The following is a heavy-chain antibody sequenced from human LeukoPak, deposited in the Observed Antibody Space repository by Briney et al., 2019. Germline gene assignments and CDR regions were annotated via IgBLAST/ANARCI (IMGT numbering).Heavy chain of an antibody. D-gene: IGHD3-22*01. CDR1: GFTFSSYS. CDR3: AKGYHDSGGSWTPSDY. Sequence: GGSLRLSSAASGFTFSSYSMNWVRQAPGEGLEWVSCISSRSTYTYYADSVKGRFTSSRDNAKNSLYLQMNSLRAEDTAVYYCAKGYHDSGGSWTPSDYWGQGTLVTVSS. CDR2: ISSRSTYT. J-gene: IGHJ4*02. V-gene: IGHV3-21*01.